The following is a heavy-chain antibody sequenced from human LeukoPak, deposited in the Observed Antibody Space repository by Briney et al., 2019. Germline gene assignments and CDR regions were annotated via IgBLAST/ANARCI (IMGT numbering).Heavy chain of an antibody. J-gene: IGHJ4*02. Sequence: GGSLRLSCAASGFTFSSYWMSWVRQAPGKGLEWVANIKQDGSEKYYVDSVKGRFTISRDNSKNTLFLQMSSLRPEDTAVYFCAKHDGPIVVVTVKLDYWGQGTLVTVSS. CDR1: GFTFSSYW. CDR2: IKQDGSEK. V-gene: IGHV3-7*01. CDR3: AKHDGPIVVVTVKLDY. D-gene: IGHD2-21*02.